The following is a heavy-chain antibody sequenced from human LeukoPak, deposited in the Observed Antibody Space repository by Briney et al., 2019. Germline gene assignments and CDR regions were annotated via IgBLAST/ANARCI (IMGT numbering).Heavy chain of an antibody. J-gene: IGHJ1*01. CDR3: AKSVAAALNEYFQH. CDR1: GFTFSSYG. CDR2: ISGSGGST. V-gene: IGHV3-23*01. D-gene: IGHD6-13*01. Sequence: PGGTLRLSCAASGFTFSSYGMSWVRQAPGKGVEWVSAISGSGGSTYYADSVKGRFTISRDNAKNSLYLQMNSLRAEDTALYYCAKSVAAALNEYFQHWGQGTLVTVSS.